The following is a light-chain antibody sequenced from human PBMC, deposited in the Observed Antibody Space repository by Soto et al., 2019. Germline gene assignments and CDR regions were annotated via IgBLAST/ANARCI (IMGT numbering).Light chain of an antibody. CDR1: SSNIGAGYD. CDR3: SSYAGSNKFVV. V-gene: IGLV1-40*01. Sequence: QSVLTQPPSVSGAPGQRVTISCTGSSSNIGAGYDVHWYQQLPGTAPKLLIYGNSNRPSGVPDRFSGSKSGTSASLAITGLQAEDEADYYCSSYAGSNKFVVFGGGTKLTVL. CDR2: GNS. J-gene: IGLJ2*01.